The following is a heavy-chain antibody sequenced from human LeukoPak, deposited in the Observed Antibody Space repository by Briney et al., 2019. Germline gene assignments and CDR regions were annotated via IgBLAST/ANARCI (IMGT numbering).Heavy chain of an antibody. D-gene: IGHD4-17*01. CDR1: GFTLSGSA. CDR3: ARHMDPDYGDQKLFDY. Sequence: GGSLRLSCAASGFTLSGSAMHWVRQASGKGLEWVGRIRGKTNSYATEYAASVIGRFTISRDDSKNTAYLQLNSLKTEDTAMYYCARHMDPDYGDQKLFDYWGRDTLVSVSS. V-gene: IGHV3-73*01. J-gene: IGHJ4*02. CDR2: IRGKTNSYAT.